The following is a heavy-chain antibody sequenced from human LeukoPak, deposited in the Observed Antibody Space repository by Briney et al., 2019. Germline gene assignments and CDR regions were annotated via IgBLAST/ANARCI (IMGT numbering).Heavy chain of an antibody. V-gene: IGHV3-23*01. D-gene: IGHD1-14*01. CDR2: ISGSGGST. Sequence: GGSLRLSCAASGCTFSSYAMSWVRQAPGKGLEWVSSISGSGGSTYYAYSVKGRFTISRDNSKNTLYLQMNSLRAEDTAVYYCAKDVRYDPTTGWFDPWGQGTLVTVSS. CDR1: GCTFSSYA. J-gene: IGHJ5*02. CDR3: AKDVRYDPTTGWFDP.